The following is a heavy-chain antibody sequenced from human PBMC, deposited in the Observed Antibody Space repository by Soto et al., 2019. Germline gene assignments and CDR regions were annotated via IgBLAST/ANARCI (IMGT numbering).Heavy chain of an antibody. Sequence: GGSLRLSCAASGFTFSSYAMSWVRQAPGKGLEWVSAISGSGGSTYYADSVKGRFTISRDNSKNTLYLQMNSLRAEDTAVYYCAKVVLELAVAGNIPDTFDYWGQGTLVTVSS. CDR2: ISGSGGST. V-gene: IGHV3-23*01. CDR1: GFTFSSYA. J-gene: IGHJ4*02. D-gene: IGHD6-19*01. CDR3: AKVVLELAVAGNIPDTFDY.